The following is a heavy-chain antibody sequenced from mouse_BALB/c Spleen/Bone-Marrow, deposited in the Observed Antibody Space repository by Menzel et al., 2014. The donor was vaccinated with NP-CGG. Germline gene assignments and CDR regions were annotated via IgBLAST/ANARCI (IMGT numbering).Heavy chain of an antibody. CDR2: ISSGSSNI. CDR1: GFTFSSFG. J-gene: IGHJ2*01. Sequence: EVQLQQSGGGLVQPGGSRKLSCAASGFTFSSFGMHWVRQAPEKGLEWVAYISSGSSNIYYADTVKGRFTISRDNPKNTLFLQMTGLRSEDTAMYYCAGAAITTVVAGYWGQGTTLTVSS. V-gene: IGHV5-17*02. CDR3: AGAAITTVVAGY. D-gene: IGHD1-1*01.